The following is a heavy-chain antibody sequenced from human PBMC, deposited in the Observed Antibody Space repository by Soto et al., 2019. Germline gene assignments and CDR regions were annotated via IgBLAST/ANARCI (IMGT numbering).Heavy chain of an antibody. J-gene: IGHJ4*02. Sequence: EVQLVQSRGGLVQAGGSLRLSCTASGFTFKNYNMNWLRQAPGKGLECVAYISGNSRTIYYADSVKGRFTISRDNAENSVFLQMNSLRAEDTSVYYCASGPWELDYWGQGTLVTVSS. D-gene: IGHD3-10*01. CDR3: ASGPWELDY. V-gene: IGHV3-48*01. CDR2: ISGNSRTI. CDR1: GFTFKNYN.